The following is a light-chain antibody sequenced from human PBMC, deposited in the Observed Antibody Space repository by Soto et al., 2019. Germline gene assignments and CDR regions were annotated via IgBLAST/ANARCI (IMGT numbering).Light chain of an antibody. CDR2: DAS. J-gene: IGKJ4*02. CDR1: QSVSRNY. V-gene: IGKV3-20*01. CDR3: HQYAKSPLT. Sequence: EIVLTQSPGTLSLSPGESATLSCRASQSVSRNYLAWYQQKPGQAPRLLIYDASSRATGIPDRFSGSGSETDFTLTISRLEAEAFAVYHCHQYAKSPLTFGGGTKLEIK.